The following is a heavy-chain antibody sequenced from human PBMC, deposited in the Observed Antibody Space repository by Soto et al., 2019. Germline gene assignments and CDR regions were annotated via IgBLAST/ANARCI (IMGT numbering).Heavy chain of an antibody. J-gene: IGHJ4*02. CDR3: ARGSVWFGELYYFDY. D-gene: IGHD3-10*01. CDR2: INHSGST. Sequence: PSETLSLTCAVYGGSFSGYYWSWIRQPPGKGLEWIGEINHSGSTNYNPPLKSRVTISVDTSKNQFSLKLSSVTAADTAVYYCARGSVWFGELYYFDYWGQGTLVTVSS. CDR1: GGSFSGYY. V-gene: IGHV4-34*01.